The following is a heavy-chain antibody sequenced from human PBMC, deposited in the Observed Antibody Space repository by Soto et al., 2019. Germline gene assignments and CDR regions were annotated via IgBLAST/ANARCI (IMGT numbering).Heavy chain of an antibody. CDR1: GFTFNTYA. J-gene: IGHJ4*02. V-gene: IGHV3-30-3*01. Sequence: GGSLRLSCAASGFTFNTYAMHWVRQAPGKGLEWVAVISYNGGDKYSADSVKGRFTISRDNFQDTLYLQMNSMRSEDTAVYYCARGYYDSSGYTGFDYWGQGTLVTVSS. D-gene: IGHD3-22*01. CDR3: ARGYYDSSGYTGFDY. CDR2: ISYNGGDK.